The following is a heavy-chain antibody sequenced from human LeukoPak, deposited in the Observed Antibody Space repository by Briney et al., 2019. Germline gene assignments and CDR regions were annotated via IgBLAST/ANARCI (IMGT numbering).Heavy chain of an antibody. J-gene: IGHJ4*02. CDR1: GGSPSSGSYC. Sequence: PSETLSLTCTLSGGSPSSGSYCRSWIQQPAGKGLEWIGRVHTSGGTYYNTSLRSRVTISVDTALNQFSLTVSSVPAADTAVYCCARYLDGDYDSYSFDYWGQGILVSVSS. V-gene: IGHV4-61*02. CDR2: VHTSGGT. CDR3: ARYLDGDYDSYSFDY. D-gene: IGHD2-21*02.